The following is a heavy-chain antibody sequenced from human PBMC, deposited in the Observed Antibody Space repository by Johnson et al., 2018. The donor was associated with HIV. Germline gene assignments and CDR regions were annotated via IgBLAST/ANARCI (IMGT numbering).Heavy chain of an antibody. Sequence: QVQLVESGGGLVKPGGSLRLSCAASGFTFSDYYMSWIRQAPGKGLEWVSYISSSGSTIYYADSVKGRFTISRDNSKNTVFLQMNSLRAEDTALYYCARDCRNSTSCLAFDIWGQGTRVTVSS. CDR2: ISSSGSTI. V-gene: IGHV3-11*04. CDR3: ARDCRNSTSCLAFDI. D-gene: IGHD2/OR15-2a*01. J-gene: IGHJ3*02. CDR1: GFTFSDYY.